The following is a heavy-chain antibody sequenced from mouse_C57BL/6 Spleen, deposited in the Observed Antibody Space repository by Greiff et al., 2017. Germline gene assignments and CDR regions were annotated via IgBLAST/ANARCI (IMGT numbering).Heavy chain of an antibody. J-gene: IGHJ3*01. V-gene: IGHV1-64*01. CDR3: ARNGAERGAWFAY. CDR2: IHPNSGST. CDR1: GYTFTSYW. Sequence: VQLQQPGAELVKPGASVKLSCKASGYTFTSYWMHWVKQRPGQGLEWIGIIHPNSGSTNSNEKFKSKATLTVDKSTSTAYMQLSSLTSEDSAVYYCARNGAERGAWFAYWGQGTLVTVSA.